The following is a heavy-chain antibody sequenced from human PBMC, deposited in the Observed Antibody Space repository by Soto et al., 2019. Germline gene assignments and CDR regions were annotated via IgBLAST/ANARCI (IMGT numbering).Heavy chain of an antibody. CDR2: IYYSGST. D-gene: IGHD3-22*01. V-gene: IGHV4-39*01. CDR3: ARFSDYYDSSGYSQFDY. Sequence: SETLSLTCTVSGGSISSSSYYWGWIRQPPGKGLEWIGSIYYSGSTYYNPSLKSRVTISVDTSKNQFSLKLSSVTAADTAVYYCARFSDYYDSSGYSQFDYWGQGTLVT. J-gene: IGHJ4*02. CDR1: GGSISSSSYY.